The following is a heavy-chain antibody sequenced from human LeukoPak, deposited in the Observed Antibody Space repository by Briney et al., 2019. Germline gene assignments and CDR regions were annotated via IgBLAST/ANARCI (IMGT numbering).Heavy chain of an antibody. J-gene: IGHJ4*02. CDR2: INPNSGGT. V-gene: IGHV1-2*02. D-gene: IGHD6-19*01. Sequence: ASVKVSSKASGYTPTGYNMHWVRQTPRQRLERIGWINPNSGGTNSAQKFQGRVTMTRDTSFSTAYMELSRLRSDDTAVYYCAREGYSSGNFDYWGQGTLVTVSS. CDR3: AREGYSSGNFDY. CDR1: GYTPTGYN.